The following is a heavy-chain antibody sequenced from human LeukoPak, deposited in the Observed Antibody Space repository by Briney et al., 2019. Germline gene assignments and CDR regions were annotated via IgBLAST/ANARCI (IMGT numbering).Heavy chain of an antibody. Sequence: SATLSLTCTVAAGSINSYYWSWIRPPPGKGLEWIGYIYYSGSTNYNPSLKSRVTISVDTSKNQFSLKLSSVSAADTAVYYCARGIVAVVTDAFDIWGQGTMVTVSS. CDR3: ARGIVAVVTDAFDI. CDR2: IYYSGST. D-gene: IGHD3-22*01. CDR1: AGSINSYY. V-gene: IGHV4-59*01. J-gene: IGHJ3*02.